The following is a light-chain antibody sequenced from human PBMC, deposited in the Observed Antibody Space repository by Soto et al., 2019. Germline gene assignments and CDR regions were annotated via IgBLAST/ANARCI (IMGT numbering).Light chain of an antibody. CDR3: LQRGNGLPLT. CDR2: AAS. J-gene: IGKJ4*01. CDR1: QSVSSY. Sequence: EIVLTQSPATLSLSPGERATLSCRASQSVSSYLAWYQQKPGQAPRLLIYAASNRATGITARFSGSGSGTAFTLSISSLQPEDFAVYYCLQRGNGLPLTVGGGTKVEIK. V-gene: IGKV3-11*01.